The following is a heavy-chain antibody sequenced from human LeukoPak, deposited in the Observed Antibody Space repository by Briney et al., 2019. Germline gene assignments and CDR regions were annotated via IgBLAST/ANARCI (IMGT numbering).Heavy chain of an antibody. J-gene: IGHJ6*03. V-gene: IGHV1-8*02. Sequence: ASVKVSCKASGYTFTSYEINWVRQATGQGLEWMGWMNPNSGNTGYAQKSQGRVTMTRDTSISTAYMELSRLRSDDTAVYYCARLGTIFGVVIERDYYYYMDVWGKGTTVTVSS. CDR3: ARLGTIFGVVIERDYYYYMDV. D-gene: IGHD3-3*01. CDR2: MNPNSGNT. CDR1: GYTFTSYE.